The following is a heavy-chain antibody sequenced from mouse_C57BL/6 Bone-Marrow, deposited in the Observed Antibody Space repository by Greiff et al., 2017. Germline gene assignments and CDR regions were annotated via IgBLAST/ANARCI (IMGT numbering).Heavy chain of an antibody. D-gene: IGHD1-1*01. V-gene: IGHV1-61*01. CDR3: ARDRYYGSREYFDV. J-gene: IGHJ1*03. CDR1: GYTFTSYR. Sequence: QVQLQQPGAELVRPGSSVKLSCKASGYTFTSYRMDWVKQRPGQGLEWIGNIYPSDSETHYNQKFKDKATLTVDKSSSTAYMQLSSLTSEDSAVYYCARDRYYGSREYFDVWGTGTTVTVSS. CDR2: IYPSDSET.